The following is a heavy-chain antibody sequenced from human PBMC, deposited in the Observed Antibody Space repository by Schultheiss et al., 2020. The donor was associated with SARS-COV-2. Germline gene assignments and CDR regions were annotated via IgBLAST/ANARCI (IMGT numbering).Heavy chain of an antibody. J-gene: IGHJ4*02. CDR1: GGSISSSSYY. CDR2: IYYSGST. V-gene: IGHV4-39*01. Sequence: SETLSLTCTVSGGSISSSSYYWGWIRQPPGKGLGWIGSIYYSGSTYYNPSLKSRVTISVDTSKYQFNLNLSSATATATALYYYARQGRVQTGTFDYWGQGTLVTVSS. CDR3: ARQGRVQTGTFDY. D-gene: IGHD1-1*01.